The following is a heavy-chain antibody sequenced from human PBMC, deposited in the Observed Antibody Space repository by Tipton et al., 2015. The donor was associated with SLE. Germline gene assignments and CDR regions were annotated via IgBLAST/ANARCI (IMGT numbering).Heavy chain of an antibody. CDR3: AHRGIRNSSGFDVFDF. J-gene: IGHJ3*01. D-gene: IGHD1-7*01. V-gene: IGHV1-2*06. CDR1: GYTFTGHY. Sequence: QLVQSGAEVKKPGAPVKVSCTTSGYTFTGHYMHWVRQAPGQGLEWMGRINPVTGGTDYAQKFQGRVTLTTDRATTTGYMELSSLTFDDTAVYYCAHRGIRNSSGFDVFDFWGQGTMITVSS. CDR2: INPVTGGT.